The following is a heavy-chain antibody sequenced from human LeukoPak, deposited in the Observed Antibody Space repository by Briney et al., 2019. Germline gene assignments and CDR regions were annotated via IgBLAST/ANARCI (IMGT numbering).Heavy chain of an antibody. Sequence: SETLSLTCTVSGGSISSGSYYWSWIRQPAGKGLEWIGRIYTSGSTNYNPSLQSRLTISVDKSKNQFSLKLSSMTAADTAVYYCAKDPGSSDWYSQIYFDYWGQGTLVTVSS. CDR3: AKDPGSSDWYSQIYFDY. D-gene: IGHD6-19*01. V-gene: IGHV4-61*02. CDR2: IYTSGST. CDR1: GGSISSGSYY. J-gene: IGHJ4*02.